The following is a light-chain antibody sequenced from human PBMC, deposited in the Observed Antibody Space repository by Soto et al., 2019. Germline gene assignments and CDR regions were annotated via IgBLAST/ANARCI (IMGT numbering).Light chain of an antibody. V-gene: IGKV3D-15*01. CDR3: QQYHNWPFT. CDR1: QSVNSN. Sequence: EIVMTQSPASLSLSPGDSATLSCRASQSVNSNLAWYQQKPGQPPRLVILGASFRATDIPVRFSGGGSGTEFALTINSLQSEDFAVYYCQQYHNWPFTFGQGAKLEI. J-gene: IGKJ2*01. CDR2: GAS.